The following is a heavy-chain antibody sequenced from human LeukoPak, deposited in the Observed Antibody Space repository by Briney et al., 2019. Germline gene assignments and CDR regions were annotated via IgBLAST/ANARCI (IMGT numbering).Heavy chain of an antibody. V-gene: IGHV3-48*01. D-gene: IGHD3-9*01. Sequence: HPGGSLRLSCAASGFTFSSYSMNWVRQAPGKGLEWVSYISSSSSTIYYADSVKGRFTISRDNAKNSLYLQMNSLRAEDTAVYYCARSDTAHYDILTGYYRQRYFDYWGQGTLVTVSS. CDR3: ARSDTAHYDILTGYYRQRYFDY. CDR1: GFTFSSYS. CDR2: ISSSSSTI. J-gene: IGHJ4*02.